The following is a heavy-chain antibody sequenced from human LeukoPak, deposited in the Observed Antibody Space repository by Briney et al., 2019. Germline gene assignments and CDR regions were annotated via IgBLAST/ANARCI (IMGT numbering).Heavy chain of an antibody. J-gene: IGHJ4*02. V-gene: IGHV4-4*07. CDR1: GGSISNYY. CDR2: IFTSRST. CDR3: ASSIPSKRHCDGDSCYSSPEYFDF. D-gene: IGHD2-21*02. Sequence: SETLSLTCTVSGGSISNYYWSWIRQPAGKGLEWIGRIFTSRSTDYNPSLKSRVTISVDKSKSQFSLSVRSVTAADTAMYYCASSIPSKRHCDGDSCYSSPEYFDFWGQGSLVTVSS.